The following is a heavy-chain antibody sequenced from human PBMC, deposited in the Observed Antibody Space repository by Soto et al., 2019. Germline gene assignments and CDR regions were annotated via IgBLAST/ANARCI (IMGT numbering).Heavy chain of an antibody. Sequence: QVQLQESGPGLVKPSQTLSLTCTVSGGSISSGDYYWCWIRQPPGKGLEWIGSIFYSGNTHYNPAXXXRXXISVATSKNQFSLKLSSVTAADTAVYYCARASAYTATDFDYWGQGTLVTVSS. J-gene: IGHJ4*02. CDR2: IFYSGNT. CDR3: ARASAYTATDFDY. CDR1: GGSISSGDYY. V-gene: IGHV4-30-4*01. D-gene: IGHD2-15*01.